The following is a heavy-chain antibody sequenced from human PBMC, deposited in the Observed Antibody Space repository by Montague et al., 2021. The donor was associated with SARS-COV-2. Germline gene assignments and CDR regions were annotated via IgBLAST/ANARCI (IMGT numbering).Heavy chain of an antibody. Sequence: VKPTQTVTLTCTFSGFSLKTPGMCVSWIRQPPGKALEWLARIDWDGDKDFSTSLKTRPTVSRDTSKNQVVLTMTNMDPGDTATYYCARTSPYSGSYKEFDYWGQGVLVTVSS. CDR3: ARTSPYSGSYKEFDY. J-gene: IGHJ4*02. CDR2: IDWDGDK. D-gene: IGHD1-26*01. CDR1: GFSLKTPGMC. V-gene: IGHV2-70*11.